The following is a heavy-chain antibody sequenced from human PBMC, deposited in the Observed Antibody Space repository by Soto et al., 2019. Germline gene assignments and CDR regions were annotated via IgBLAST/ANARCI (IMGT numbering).Heavy chain of an antibody. J-gene: IGHJ4*02. V-gene: IGHV3-48*03. D-gene: IGHD2-21*01. Sequence: EVNLVESGGGLVQPGGSLRLSCTASGFDFSGSEMNWFRQAPGKGLEWVAYITGSGGAMFHADSVKGRFSISRDNAKNSLFLEMNKLTVDDAGVYYCAKVAPFILGSPFWGQGTLVTVSS. CDR2: ITGSGGAM. CDR1: GFDFSGSE. CDR3: AKVAPFILGSPF.